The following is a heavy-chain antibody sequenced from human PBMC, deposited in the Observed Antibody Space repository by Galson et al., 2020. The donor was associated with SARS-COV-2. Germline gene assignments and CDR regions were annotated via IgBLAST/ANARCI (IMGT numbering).Heavy chain of an antibody. Sequence: ASETLSLTCTVSGGSISSSSYYWGWIRQPPGQGLEWIGSIYYSGSTYYNPSLKSRVTISVDTSKNQFSLKLSSVTAADTAVYYCARQGNPVYYYYYGMDVWGQGTTVTVSS. D-gene: IGHD1-1*01. CDR2: IYYSGST. CDR3: ARQGNPVYYYYYGMDV. J-gene: IGHJ6*02. CDR1: GGSISSSSYY. V-gene: IGHV4-39*07.